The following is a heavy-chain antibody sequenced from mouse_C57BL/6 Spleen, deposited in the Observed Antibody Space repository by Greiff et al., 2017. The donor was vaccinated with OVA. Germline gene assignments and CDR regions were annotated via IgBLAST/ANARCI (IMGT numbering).Heavy chain of an antibody. J-gene: IGHJ2*01. CDR1: GFTFSSYA. V-gene: IGHV5-9-1*02. Sequence: EVKVEESGEGLVKPGGSLKLSCAASGFTFSSYAMSWVRQTPEKRLEWVAYISSGGDYIYYADTVKGRFTISRDNARNTLYLQMSSLKSEDTAMYYCTRGIYYGSEGGDYFDYWGQGTTLTVSS. CDR3: TRGIYYGSEGGDYFDY. D-gene: IGHD1-1*01. CDR2: ISSGGDYI.